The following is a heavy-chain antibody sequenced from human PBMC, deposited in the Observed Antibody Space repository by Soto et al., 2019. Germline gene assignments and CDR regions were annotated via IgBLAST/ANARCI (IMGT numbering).Heavy chain of an antibody. CDR3: AKSGSYVGSSIDY. D-gene: IGHD6-25*01. V-gene: IGHV3-23*01. J-gene: IGHJ4*02. CDR2: ISAGAGST. Sequence: GGSLRLSCAASGFSFSSKAMNWVRQAPGKGLEWVSTISAGAGSTHYADSVKGRFTISRDNSKNTLYLQMNSLRVEDTAVYYCAKSGSYVGSSIDYWGQGTLVTVSS. CDR1: GFSFSSKA.